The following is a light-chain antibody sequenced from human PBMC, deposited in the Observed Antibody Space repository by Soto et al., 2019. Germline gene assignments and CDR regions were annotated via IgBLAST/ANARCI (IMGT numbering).Light chain of an antibody. CDR2: DAV. CDR3: QQNGRSPT. Sequence: EIVLSQSPDALSLSPGERVSLSCRASRPVVRQDIAWYHQKSGQAPRLLLHDAVTRATGIPDRFSGCGSGSGTDFTLCNSRLEPEDCGVYYCQQNGRSPTFGPGTKVEVK. V-gene: IGKV3-20*01. CDR1: RPVVRQD. J-gene: IGKJ3*01.